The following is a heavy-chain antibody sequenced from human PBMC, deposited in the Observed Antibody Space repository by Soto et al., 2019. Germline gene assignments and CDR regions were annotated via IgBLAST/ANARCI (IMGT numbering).Heavy chain of an antibody. CDR1: GFTFSSYA. J-gene: IGHJ4*02. D-gene: IGHD1-26*01. CDR3: ARRGSGSYYDY. CDR2: ISGSGDST. V-gene: IGHV3-23*01. Sequence: EVQLLESGGGLVQPGGSLSLSCAASGFTFSSYAMRWVRQAPVKGLEWVSAISGSGDSTYYADSVKGRFTISRDNSKNTLYLQMNSLRAADTAVYYCARRGSGSYYDYWGQGTLVTVSS.